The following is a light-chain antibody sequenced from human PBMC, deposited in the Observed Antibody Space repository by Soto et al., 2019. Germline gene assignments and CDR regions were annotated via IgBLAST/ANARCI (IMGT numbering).Light chain of an antibody. CDR1: QSIDKW. CDR3: QQCKSYYS. CDR2: DAS. V-gene: IGKV1-5*01. J-gene: IGKJ2*03. Sequence: DIQMTQSPSTLSASVGDRVTITCRASQSIDKWLAWYQRKPGKPPKLLIYDASALQGGVTSRFSGSGFGTEFTLTISGLQPDDSATYYCQQCKSYYSFGQGTKLEI.